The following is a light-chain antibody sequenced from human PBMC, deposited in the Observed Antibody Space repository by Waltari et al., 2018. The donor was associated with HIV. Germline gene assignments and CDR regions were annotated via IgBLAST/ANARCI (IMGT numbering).Light chain of an antibody. CDR3: AAWDDSLNGWV. Sequence: QSVLTQPPSASGPPGQRVTISCSGSSSTIRRNTVSWYPPLPGTAPKLLIYSNDQRPSGVPDRFSGSKSGTSASLAISGLQSEDEADYYCAAWDDSLNGWVFGGGTKLTVL. CDR1: SSTIRRNT. CDR2: SND. J-gene: IGLJ3*02. V-gene: IGLV1-44*01.